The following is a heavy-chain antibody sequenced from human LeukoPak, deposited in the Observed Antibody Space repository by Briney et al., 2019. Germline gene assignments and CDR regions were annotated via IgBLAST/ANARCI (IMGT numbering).Heavy chain of an antibody. CDR1: GFTLSSYA. D-gene: IGHD3-22*01. CDR3: AKENYYESSGYVDY. J-gene: IGHJ4*02. V-gene: IGHV3-30*18. Sequence: GGSLRLSCAASGFTLSSYAMTWVRQAPGKGLEWVAVISNDGSNKHYADSVKGRFTISRDNSKNTLYLQMNSLRAEDTAVYYCAKENYYESSGYVDYWGQGTLVTVSS. CDR2: ISNDGSNK.